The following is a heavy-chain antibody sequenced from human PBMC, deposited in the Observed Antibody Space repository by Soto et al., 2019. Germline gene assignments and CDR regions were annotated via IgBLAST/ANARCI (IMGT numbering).Heavy chain of an antibody. CDR1: GFTFSSYA. Sequence: QVQLVESGGGVVQPGRSLRLSCAASGFTFSSYAMHWVRQAPGKGLEWVAVISYDGSNKYYADYVKGRFTISRDNSKNTLYLQMNSLRAEDTAVYYCARGDLYSYYYYGMDVWGQGTTVTVSS. J-gene: IGHJ6*02. CDR3: ARGDLYSYYYYGMDV. V-gene: IGHV3-30-3*01. D-gene: IGHD2-21*02. CDR2: ISYDGSNK.